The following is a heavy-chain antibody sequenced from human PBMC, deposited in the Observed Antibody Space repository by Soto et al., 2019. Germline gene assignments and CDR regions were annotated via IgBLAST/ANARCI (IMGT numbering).Heavy chain of an antibody. D-gene: IGHD4-17*01. J-gene: IGHJ4*02. CDR3: ARDHLTTTVTTVGY. Sequence: QVQLVESGGGVVQTGRSLRLSCAASGFTFSNYGMHWVRQAPGKGLEWVAVISYHGSDKYYADSVKGRFTISRDNSKNTLYLQMDSLRDEDTAVYYCARDHLTTTVTTVGYWGQGTLVTVSS. V-gene: IGHV3-30*03. CDR1: GFTFSNYG. CDR2: ISYHGSDK.